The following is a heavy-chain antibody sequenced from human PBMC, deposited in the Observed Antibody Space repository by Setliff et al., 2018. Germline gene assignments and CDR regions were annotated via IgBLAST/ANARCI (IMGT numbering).Heavy chain of an antibody. CDR1: DDSFTSSRYY. CDR3: VRPGGTTVVARHFDY. J-gene: IGHJ4*01. V-gene: IGHV4-39*01. D-gene: IGHD2-15*01. Sequence: SETLSLTCTVSDDSFTSSRYYWGWIRQAPGSGLEWIGSISYSGTPYYNASVESRVTISIDTSRNQFSLELRSVSVADTATYYCVRPGGTTVVARHFDYWGAGILVTVSS. CDR2: ISYSGTP.